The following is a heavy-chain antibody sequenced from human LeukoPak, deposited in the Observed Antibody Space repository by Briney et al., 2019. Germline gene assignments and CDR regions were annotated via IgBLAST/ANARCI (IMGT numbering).Heavy chain of an antibody. Sequence: SETLSLTCTVSGGSISSYYWSWIRQPAGKGLEWIGRIYTSGSTNYNPSLKSRVTMSVDTSKNQFSLKLSSVTAADTAVYYCARDFVVVVPAAPGGYYYYMDVWGKGTTVTISS. CDR1: GGSISSYY. CDR3: ARDFVVVVPAAPGGYYYYMDV. D-gene: IGHD2-2*01. CDR2: IYTSGST. V-gene: IGHV4-4*07. J-gene: IGHJ6*03.